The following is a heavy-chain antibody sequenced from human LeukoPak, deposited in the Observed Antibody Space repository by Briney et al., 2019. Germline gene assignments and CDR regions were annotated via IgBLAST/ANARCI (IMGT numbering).Heavy chain of an antibody. J-gene: IGHJ4*02. Sequence: PGGSLRLSCAASGFTFSSYTMNWVRQAPGKGLEWVSSISSSSSYIYYADSVKGRFTISRDNAKNSLYLQMNSLRAEDTAIYYCAKSFWTLTGYFDYWGQGTLVTISS. CDR3: AKSFWTLTGYFDY. CDR1: GFTFSSYT. V-gene: IGHV3-21*04. D-gene: IGHD3-9*01. CDR2: ISSSSSYI.